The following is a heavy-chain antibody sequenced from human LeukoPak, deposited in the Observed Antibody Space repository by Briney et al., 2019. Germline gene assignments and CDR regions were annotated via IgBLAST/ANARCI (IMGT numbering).Heavy chain of an antibody. CDR3: ASERPAATGFGLFDP. CDR1: GGTFSSYA. Sequence: GASVKVSCKASGGTFSSYAISWVRQAPGQGLEWMGGIIPIFGTANYAQKVQGRVTITADESTSTAYMKLSSLRSEDTAVYYCASERPAATGFGLFDPWGQGTLVTVSS. V-gene: IGHV1-69*01. J-gene: IGHJ5*02. D-gene: IGHD6-13*01. CDR2: IIPIFGTA.